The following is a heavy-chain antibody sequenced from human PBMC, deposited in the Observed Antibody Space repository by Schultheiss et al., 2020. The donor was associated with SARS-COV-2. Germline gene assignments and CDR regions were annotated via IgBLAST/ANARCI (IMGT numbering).Heavy chain of an antibody. J-gene: IGHJ6*02. D-gene: IGHD6-13*01. Sequence: SETLSLTCAVYGGSFSGYYWSWIRQPPGKGLEWIGEINHSGSTNYNPSLKSRVTISVDTSKNQFSLKLSSVTAADTAVYYCARNPGIAAAGTNYYYGMDVWGQGTTVTVSS. CDR1: GGSFSGYY. CDR2: INHSGST. CDR3: ARNPGIAAAGTNYYYGMDV. V-gene: IGHV4-34*01.